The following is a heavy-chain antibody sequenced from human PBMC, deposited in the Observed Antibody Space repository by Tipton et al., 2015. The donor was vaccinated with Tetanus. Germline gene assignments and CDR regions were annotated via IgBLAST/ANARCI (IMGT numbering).Heavy chain of an antibody. V-gene: IGHV4-34*01. CDR1: GGSFSGYY. CDR2: INHSGST. J-gene: IGHJ4*02. CDR3: ARIRGREMATMYFDY. Sequence: TLSLTCAVYGGSFSGYYWSWIRQPPGKGLEWIGEINHSGSTNYNPSLKSRVTISVDTSKNQFSLKLSSVTAADTAVYYCARIRGREMATMYFDYWGQGTLVAVSS. D-gene: IGHD5-24*01.